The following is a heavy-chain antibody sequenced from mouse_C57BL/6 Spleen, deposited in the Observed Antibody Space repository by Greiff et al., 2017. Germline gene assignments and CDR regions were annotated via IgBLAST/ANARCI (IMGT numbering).Heavy chain of an antibody. D-gene: IGHD1-1*01. V-gene: IGHV1-53*01. CDR2: INPSNGGT. Sequence: QVQLQQPGTELVKPGASVKLSCKASGYTFTSYWMHWVKQRPGQGLEWIGNINPSNGGTNYNEKFKSKATLTVEKSSSPAYMQLSSLTSEDSAVYYCARRGYGSSYVRFAYWGQGTLVTVSA. CDR1: GYTFTSYW. CDR3: ARRGYGSSYVRFAY. J-gene: IGHJ3*01.